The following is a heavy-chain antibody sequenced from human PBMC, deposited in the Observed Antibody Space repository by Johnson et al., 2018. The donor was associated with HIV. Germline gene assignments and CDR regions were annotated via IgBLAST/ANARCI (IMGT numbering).Heavy chain of an antibody. J-gene: IGHJ3*02. V-gene: IGHV3-20*04. CDR1: GFTFDDYG. CDR3: ASLTYYYDSSGYYVDAFDI. CDR2: IHWNGGST. Sequence: VQLVESGGGVVRPGGSLRLSCAASGFTFDDYGMSWVRQAPGKGLEWVSGIHWNGGSTGYADSVRGRFTISRDNAKNSMYLQMNRLRAEDTALYYCASLTYYYDSSGYYVDAFDIWGQGTMVTVSS. D-gene: IGHD3-22*01.